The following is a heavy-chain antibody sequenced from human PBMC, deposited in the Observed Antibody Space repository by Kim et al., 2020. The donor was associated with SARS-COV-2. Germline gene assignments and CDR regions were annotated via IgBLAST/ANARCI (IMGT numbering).Heavy chain of an antibody. J-gene: IGHJ6*02. V-gene: IGHV3-33*01. Sequence: GGSLRLSCAASGFTFSSYGMHWVRQAPGKGLEWVAVIWYDGSNKYYADSVKGRFTISRDNSKNTLYLQMNSLRAEDTAVYYCARVRSATRYYYYGMDVWGQGTTVTVSS. CDR1: GFTFSSYG. CDR3: ARVRSATRYYYYGMDV. CDR2: IWYDGSNK. D-gene: IGHD6-25*01.